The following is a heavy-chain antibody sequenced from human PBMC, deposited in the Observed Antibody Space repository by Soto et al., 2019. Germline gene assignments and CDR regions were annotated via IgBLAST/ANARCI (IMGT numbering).Heavy chain of an antibody. Sequence: SETLSLTCGVSGGTVASIHWWSWVRQSPGRGLEWIGNVYHTGDTNSNPSLQSRVTFSVDKSNNQFSLRLTSVTAADTAVYFCAREIVTAGGNNYFDPWGPGTLVTVSS. J-gene: IGHJ5*02. CDR2: VYHTGDT. CDR3: AREIVTAGGNNYFDP. V-gene: IGHV4-4*02. D-gene: IGHD2-21*02. CDR1: GGTVASIHW.